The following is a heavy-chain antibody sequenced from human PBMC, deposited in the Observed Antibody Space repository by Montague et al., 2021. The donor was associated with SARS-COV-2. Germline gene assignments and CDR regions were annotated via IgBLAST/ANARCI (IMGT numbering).Heavy chain of an antibody. D-gene: IGHD4-23*01. CDR3: SRVRKDDYGGDDFDY. Sequence: SETLSLTCTVYGDSMTGDSMSRFYWSWIRQTPWNGQEWIGYISNSGSTNDNPSLKNRVTTSVHTSKNQFSLKPNSVTASDTAVYYCSRVRKDDYGGDDFDYWGQGTMVTVSS. CDR2: ISNSGST. V-gene: IGHV4-59*13. J-gene: IGHJ4*02. CDR1: GDSMTGDSMSRFY.